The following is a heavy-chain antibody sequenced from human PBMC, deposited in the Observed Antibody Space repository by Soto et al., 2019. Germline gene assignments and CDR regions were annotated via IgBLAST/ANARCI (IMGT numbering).Heavy chain of an antibody. CDR2: ISGYNGDT. CDR1: GYPFTRYS. CDR3: ARAILTIFGAPYGMDV. V-gene: IGHV1-18*04. Sequence: ASVKVSCKASGYPFTRYSIRWVRQAPGQGLEWMGWISGYNGDTEYSKNFQGRLTMTIDTSTTTASMELRSLRSDDTAVYYCARAILTIFGAPYGMDVWGQGTSVTVSS. J-gene: IGHJ6*02. D-gene: IGHD3-3*01.